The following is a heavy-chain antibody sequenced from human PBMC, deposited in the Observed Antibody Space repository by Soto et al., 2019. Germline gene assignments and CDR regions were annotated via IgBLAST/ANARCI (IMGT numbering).Heavy chain of an antibody. CDR1: GGSIISGDYY. CDR3: ARSDGRY. J-gene: IGHJ4*02. CDR2: IYYSGST. V-gene: IGHV4-61*08. Sequence: SETLSLTCTVSGGSIISGDYYWSWIRQPPGKGLEWIGYIYYSGSTNYNPSLKSRVTISVDTSKNQFSLKLSSVTAADTAVYYCARSDGRYWGQGTLVTVSS.